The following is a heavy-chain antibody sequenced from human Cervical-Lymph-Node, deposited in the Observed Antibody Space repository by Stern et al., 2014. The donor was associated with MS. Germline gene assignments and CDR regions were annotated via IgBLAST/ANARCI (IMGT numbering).Heavy chain of an antibody. CDR3: AKGRTVAGKGVGAFDV. J-gene: IGHJ3*01. Sequence: QLVQSGGGVVQPGRSLRLSCAASGFTFSNFGMHWVRQAPGKGLEWVTLISYDGGNEYYADFVKGRFTISRDDSKNKLYLQLNSLRPEDTAVYYCAKGRTVAGKGVGAFDVWGQGTLVTVSS. D-gene: IGHD6-19*01. CDR2: ISYDGGNE. V-gene: IGHV3-30*18. CDR1: GFTFSNFG.